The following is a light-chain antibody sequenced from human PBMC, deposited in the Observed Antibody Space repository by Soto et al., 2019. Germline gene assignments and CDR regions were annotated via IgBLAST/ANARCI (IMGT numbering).Light chain of an antibody. Sequence: EIVLTQSPGTLSLSPGERATLSCRASQSVSSSYLAWYQQKPGQAPRLLIYGASSRATGIPDRFSGSGAGTDFTPTISRTGPGAFAVSYCQQYCSSPPVTFGQGTRLEIK. CDR1: QSVSSSY. J-gene: IGKJ5*01. V-gene: IGKV3-20*01. CDR2: GAS. CDR3: QQYCSSPPVT.